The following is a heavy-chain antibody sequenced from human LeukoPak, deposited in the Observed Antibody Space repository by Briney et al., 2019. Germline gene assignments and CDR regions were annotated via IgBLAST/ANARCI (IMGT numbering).Heavy chain of an antibody. V-gene: IGHV1-18*01. D-gene: IGHD1-26*01. Sequence: ASVKVSCKASGYTFTSSYINWVRQAPGQRLEWMGWISAYNGRTNYAQKFQGRVTMTTDSSTSTAYMDLTSLRSDDTAVYYCARGGTYYPCIDYWGQATLVTVSS. J-gene: IGHJ4*02. CDR1: GYTFTSSY. CDR3: ARGGTYYPCIDY. CDR2: ISAYNGRT.